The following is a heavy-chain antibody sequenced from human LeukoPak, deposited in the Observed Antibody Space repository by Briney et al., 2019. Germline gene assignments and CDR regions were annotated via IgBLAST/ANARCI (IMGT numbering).Heavy chain of an antibody. CDR2: IWYDGSNK. V-gene: IGHV3-33*08. CDR3: AMGATSWSGYSFPKIFQH. CDR1: GFTFSSYG. D-gene: IGHD3-3*01. J-gene: IGHJ1*01. Sequence: PGGSLRDSCAASGFTFSSYGMHWVRQAPGKGLEWVAVIWYDGSNKYYADSVKGRFTISRDNSKNTLYLQMNSLRAEDTAVYYCAMGATSWSGYSFPKIFQHWGRGTLVTVSS.